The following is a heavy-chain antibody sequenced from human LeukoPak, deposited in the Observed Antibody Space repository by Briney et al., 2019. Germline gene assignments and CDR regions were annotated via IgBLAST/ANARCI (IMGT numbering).Heavy chain of an antibody. CDR3: ARDSSAFAGWFDP. CDR1: GGSISSYY. D-gene: IGHD6-19*01. J-gene: IGHJ5*02. Sequence: SETQSLTCTVSGGSISSYYWSWIRQPPGKGLEWIGYIHYSGSTNYNPSLKSRVTISVDTSKNQFSLKLTSVTAADTAVYYCARDSSAFAGWFDPWGQGTLVTVSS. CDR2: IHYSGST. V-gene: IGHV4-59*01.